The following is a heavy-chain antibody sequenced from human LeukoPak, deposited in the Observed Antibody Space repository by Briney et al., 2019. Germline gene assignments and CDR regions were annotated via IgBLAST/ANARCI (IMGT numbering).Heavy chain of an antibody. Sequence: GGSLRLSCAASGFTVSNKYMSCVRQAPGKGLEWVSVIYSGGNTYYADSVKGRFTISRDNSKNTVYLQMNSLRGEDTAVYYCARITVTQFDPWGQGTLVTVSS. CDR2: IYSGGNT. D-gene: IGHD4-11*01. V-gene: IGHV3-66*01. CDR3: ARITVTQFDP. J-gene: IGHJ5*02. CDR1: GFTVSNKY.